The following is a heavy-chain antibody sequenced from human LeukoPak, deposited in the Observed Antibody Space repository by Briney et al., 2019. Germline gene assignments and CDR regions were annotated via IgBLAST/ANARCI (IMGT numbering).Heavy chain of an antibody. CDR3: ARDRRWYSSGLYGMDV. CDR1: GFTFSNAW. J-gene: IGHJ6*02. V-gene: IGHV3-15*07. CDR2: IKSKTDGGTT. Sequence: RTGGSLRLSCAASGFTFSNAWMNWVRQAPGKGLEWVGRIKSKTDGGTTDYAAPVKGRFTISRDNSKNTLYLQMNSLRAEDTAVYYCARDRRWYSSGLYGMDVWGQGTTVTVSS. D-gene: IGHD6-19*01.